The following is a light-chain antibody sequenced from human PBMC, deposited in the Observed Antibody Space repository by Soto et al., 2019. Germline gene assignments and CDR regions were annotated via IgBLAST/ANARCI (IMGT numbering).Light chain of an antibody. CDR2: LGS. CDR1: QSLLHSNGYNY. CDR3: MQALQTPFT. J-gene: IGKJ3*01. V-gene: IGKV2-28*01. Sequence: DIVMTQSPLSLPVTPGEPASISCRSSQSLLHSNGYNYLDGYLQKPVQSPQLLIYLGSNRASGVPGRFSGSGSGTDFTLKISRVEAEDVGVYYCMQALQTPFTFGPGTKVYIK.